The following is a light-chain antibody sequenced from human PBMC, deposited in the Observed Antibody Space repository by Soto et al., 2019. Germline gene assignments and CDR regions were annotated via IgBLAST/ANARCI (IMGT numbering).Light chain of an antibody. CDR3: GSYTNSITLV. Sequence: QSALTQPASVSGSPGQSITISCTGTSSDVGAYNYVSWYQHHPGKVPKLLIYDVNMRPPGISNRFSGSKFGNTAYLNISGLQAEDEGYYYCGSYTNSITLVFGGGTKLTVL. V-gene: IGLV2-14*03. CDR1: SSDVGAYNY. CDR2: DVN. J-gene: IGLJ2*01.